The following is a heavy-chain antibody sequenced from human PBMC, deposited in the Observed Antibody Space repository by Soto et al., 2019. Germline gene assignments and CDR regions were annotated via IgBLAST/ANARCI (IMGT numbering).Heavy chain of an antibody. V-gene: IGHV1-58*01. CDR2: IDLGSGNT. J-gene: IGHJ4*02. Sequence: VASVKVSCKASGFTFTSSAVQWVRQARGQRLEWMGWIDLGSGNTNYAQKFQGRVTMTRDTSTSTVYMELSSLRSEDTAVYYCARGPPGGYYYYFDYWGQGTLVTVSS. CDR3: ARGPPGGYYYYFDY. D-gene: IGHD3-22*01. CDR1: GFTFTSSA.